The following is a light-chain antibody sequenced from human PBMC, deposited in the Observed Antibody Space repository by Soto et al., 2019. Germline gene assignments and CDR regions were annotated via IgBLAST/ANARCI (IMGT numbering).Light chain of an antibody. Sequence: QSALTQPASVSGSPGQSITVSCTGSSNDVGNYNLVSWYQQSPGKAPKLLIYEDSKRPSGVSNRFSGSKSGDTASLTISGLQTEDEADYYCCSYTGDSTAYVFGTGTNLTVL. CDR3: CSYTGDSTAYV. CDR2: EDS. J-gene: IGLJ1*01. CDR1: SNDVGNYNL. V-gene: IGLV2-23*01.